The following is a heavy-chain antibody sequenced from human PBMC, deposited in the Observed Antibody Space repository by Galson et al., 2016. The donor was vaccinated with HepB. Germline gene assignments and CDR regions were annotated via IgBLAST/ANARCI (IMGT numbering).Heavy chain of an antibody. J-gene: IGHJ2*01. CDR3: ARDGARGPGEWYLDL. CDR1: GASISIYY. CDR2: ISYGGSP. D-gene: IGHD3-16*01. Sequence: SETLSLTCTVSGASISIYYWNWVRQSPGGRLEWIGYISYGGSPDYNPSLTNRFTISQDTSKNQFSLKLTSVTAADTAIYYCARDGARGPGEWYLDLWGRGTLVTVSS. V-gene: IGHV4-59*01.